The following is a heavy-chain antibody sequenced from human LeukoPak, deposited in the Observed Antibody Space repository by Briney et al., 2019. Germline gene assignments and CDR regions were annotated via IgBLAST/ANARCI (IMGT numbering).Heavy chain of an antibody. CDR1: GGSISSYY. CDR3: ARDRRAGQSGYWFDP. V-gene: IGHV4-59*01. CDR2: IYYSGST. D-gene: IGHD3-22*01. J-gene: IGHJ5*02. Sequence: SETLSLTCTVSGGSISSYYWSWIRQPPGKGLEWLGYIYYSGSTYYNPSLESRVTISVDTSKNPFSLNLTSVTAADTAVYYCARDRRAGQSGYWFDPWGQGTLVTVSS.